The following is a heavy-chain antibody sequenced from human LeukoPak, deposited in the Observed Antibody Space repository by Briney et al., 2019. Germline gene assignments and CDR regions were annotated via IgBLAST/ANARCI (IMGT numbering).Heavy chain of an antibody. D-gene: IGHD3-3*01. J-gene: IGHJ4*02. V-gene: IGHV1-69*13. CDR2: IIPIFGTA. CDR3: ARVTYYDFWSARIGLNY. Sequence: SVKVSCKASGGTFSSYAISWVRQAPGQGLEWMGGIIPIFGTANYAQKFQGRVTITADESTSTAYMELSSLRSDDTAVYYCARVTYYDFWSARIGLNYWGQGTLVTVSS. CDR1: GGTFSSYA.